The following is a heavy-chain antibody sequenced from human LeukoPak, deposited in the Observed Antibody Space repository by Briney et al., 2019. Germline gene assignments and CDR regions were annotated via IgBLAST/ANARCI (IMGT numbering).Heavy chain of an antibody. CDR3: ARLVGATHIDL. D-gene: IGHD1-26*01. CDR2: INTDGSST. V-gene: IGHV3-74*01. J-gene: IGHJ2*01. Sequence: GGSLRLSCAASGFTFSSYWMHWVRQAPGKGLVWVSRINTDGSSTSYADSVKGRFTISRDNAKNTLYLQMNSLRAEDTAVYYCARLVGATHIDLWGRGTLVTVSS. CDR1: GFTFSSYW.